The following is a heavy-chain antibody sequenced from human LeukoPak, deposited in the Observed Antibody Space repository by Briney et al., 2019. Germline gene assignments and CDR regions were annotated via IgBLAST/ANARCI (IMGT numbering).Heavy chain of an antibody. D-gene: IGHD3-22*01. CDR2: IKSKTDGGTT. J-gene: IGHJ4*02. Sequence: GGSLRLSCAASGFTFSNAWMSWVRQAPGKGLEWVGRIKSKTDGGTTDYAAPVKGRFTISRDDSKNTLYLQMNSLKTEDTAVDYRTTGGGDYYDSSGYWTGYDYWGQGTLAIVSS. CDR1: GFTFSNAW. CDR3: TTGGGDYYDSSGYWTGYDY. V-gene: IGHV3-15*01.